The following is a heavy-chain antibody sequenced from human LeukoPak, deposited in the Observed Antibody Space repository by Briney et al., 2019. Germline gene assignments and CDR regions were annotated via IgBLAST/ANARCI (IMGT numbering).Heavy chain of an antibody. J-gene: IGHJ4*02. V-gene: IGHV3-20*04. D-gene: IGHD6-19*01. CDR1: GFTFDDYG. CDR2: INWNGGST. CDR3: ARGQWLLYYFDY. Sequence: GESLKISCAASGFTFDDYGMSWVRQAPGKGLEWVSGINWNGGSTGYTDSVKGRFTISRDNAKNSLYLQMNSLRAEDTALYYCARGQWLLYYFDYWGQGTLVTVSS.